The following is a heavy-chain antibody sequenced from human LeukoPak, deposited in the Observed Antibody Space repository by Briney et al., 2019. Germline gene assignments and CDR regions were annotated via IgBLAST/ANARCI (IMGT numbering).Heavy chain of an antibody. Sequence: SETLSLTCTVSGGCISSYYWSWIRQPPGKGLEWIGYIYYSGSTNYNPSLKSRVTISVDTSKNQFSLKLSSVTAADTGVYYCARYQNSFDYWGEGTLVTVSS. J-gene: IGHJ4*02. V-gene: IGHV4-59*01. CDR2: IYYSGST. CDR3: ARYQNSFDY. CDR1: GGCISSYY.